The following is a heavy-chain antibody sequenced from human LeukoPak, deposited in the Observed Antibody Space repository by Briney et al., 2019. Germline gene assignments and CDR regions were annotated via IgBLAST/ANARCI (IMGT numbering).Heavy chain of an antibody. V-gene: IGHV3-11*01. Sequence: GGSLRLSCAASGFTFSDYYMSWIRQAPGKGLEWVSYISSSGSTIYYADSVKGRFTISRDNAKNSLYLQMNSLRAEDTAVYYCARDPFEVYYDSSGSHYYYYYGMDVWGQGTTVTVSS. J-gene: IGHJ6*02. D-gene: IGHD3-22*01. CDR3: ARDPFEVYYDSSGSHYYYYYGMDV. CDR1: GFTFSDYY. CDR2: ISSSGSTI.